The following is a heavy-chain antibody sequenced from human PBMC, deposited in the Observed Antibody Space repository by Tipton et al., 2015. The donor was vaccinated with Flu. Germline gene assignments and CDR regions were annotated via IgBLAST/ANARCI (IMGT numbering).Heavy chain of an antibody. CDR3: ARGGWASDTNNLLDY. V-gene: IGHV3-11*01. CDR2: ITSGGYDM. Sequence: AVSGFTFSGYYMSWIRQAPGKGLEWVSYITSGGYDMYYADSVKGRFTISRDNAKNSLYLQLNSLRPEDTAIYYCARGGWASDTNNLLDYWGQGTLVTVSS. D-gene: IGHD1/OR15-1a*01. J-gene: IGHJ4*02. CDR1: GFTFSGYY.